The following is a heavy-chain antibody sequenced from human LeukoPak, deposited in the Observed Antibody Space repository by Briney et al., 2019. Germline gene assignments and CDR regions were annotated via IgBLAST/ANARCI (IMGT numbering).Heavy chain of an antibody. Sequence: PSETLSLTCTVSGDSISDYYWSWIRLHPGKGLEWIGYIYYSGSTYYNPSLKSRVTISVDTSKNQFSLKLSSVTAADTAVYYCARASAAGTHLDYWGQGTLVTVSS. CDR2: IYYSGST. D-gene: IGHD6-13*01. J-gene: IGHJ4*02. CDR1: GDSISDYY. V-gene: IGHV4-31*03. CDR3: ARASAAGTHLDY.